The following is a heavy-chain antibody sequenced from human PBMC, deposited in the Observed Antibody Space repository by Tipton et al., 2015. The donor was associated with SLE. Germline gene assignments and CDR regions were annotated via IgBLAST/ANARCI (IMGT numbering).Heavy chain of an antibody. V-gene: IGHV3-33*08. J-gene: IGHJ4*02. D-gene: IGHD3-16*01. CDR3: ARGRGGEFLDY. CDR2: IWYYGSNK. CDR1: GFTFHNYW. Sequence: SLRLSCAASGFTFHNYWMHWVRQAPGKGLEWGAVIWYYGSNKFYADSVKGRFTISRDNAKNTVSLQMNGLRVEDTAVYFCARGRGGEFLDYWGQGTLVTVSS.